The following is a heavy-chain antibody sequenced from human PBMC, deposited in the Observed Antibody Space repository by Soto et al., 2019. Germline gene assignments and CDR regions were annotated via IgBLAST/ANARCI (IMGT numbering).Heavy chain of an antibody. Sequence: GGSLRLSCAASGFTFSSYAVSWVRQAPGKGLEWVSAISGSGGTTYYADSVKGRFTFSRDNSKNTLYLQMNSLRAEDTAVYYCAKTANGGFSAFDTWGQGTMVTVSS. CDR2: ISGSGGTT. V-gene: IGHV3-23*01. CDR1: GFTFSSYA. D-gene: IGHD3-10*01. J-gene: IGHJ3*02. CDR3: AKTANGGFSAFDT.